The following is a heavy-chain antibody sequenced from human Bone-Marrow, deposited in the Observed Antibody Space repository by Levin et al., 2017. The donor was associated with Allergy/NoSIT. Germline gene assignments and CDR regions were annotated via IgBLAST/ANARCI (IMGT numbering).Heavy chain of an antibody. CDR2: ISYDGSNK. Sequence: GGSLRLSCAASGFTFSSYAMHWVRQAPGKGLEWVAVISYDGSNKYYADSVKGRFTISRDNSKNTLYLQMNSLRAEDTAVYYCARALIVGATAGGDVLDYWGQGTLVTVSS. CDR3: ARALIVGATAGGDVLDY. J-gene: IGHJ4*02. CDR1: GFTFSSYA. D-gene: IGHD1-26*01. V-gene: IGHV3-30*04.